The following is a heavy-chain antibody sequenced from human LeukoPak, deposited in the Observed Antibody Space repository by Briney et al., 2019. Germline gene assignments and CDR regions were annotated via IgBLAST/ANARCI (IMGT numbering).Heavy chain of an antibody. J-gene: IGHJ4*02. CDR2: IYYSGST. D-gene: IGHD6-19*01. V-gene: IGHV4-59*01. CDR1: GGSISSYY. CDR3: ARGGSSGPVGY. Sequence: PSETLSLTCTVSGGSISSYYWSWIRQPPGKGLEWIGYIYYSGSTNYNPSLKSRVTISVDTSKSQSSLKLSSVTAADTAVYYCARGGSSGPVGYWGQGTLVTVSS.